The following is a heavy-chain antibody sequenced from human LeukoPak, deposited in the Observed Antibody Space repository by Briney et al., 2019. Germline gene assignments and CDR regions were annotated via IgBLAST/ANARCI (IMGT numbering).Heavy chain of an antibody. CDR3: ARDGSSAFDY. V-gene: IGHV3-30*04. CDR2: ISFDGSNK. D-gene: IGHD2-2*01. Sequence: GGSLRLSYAASGFTFSSYAMHWVRQAPGKGLEWVAVISFDGSNKYYADSVKGRFTISRDNSKNTLYLQMNSLRAEDTAVYYCARDGSSAFDYWGQGTLDTVSS. J-gene: IGHJ4*02. CDR1: GFTFSSYA.